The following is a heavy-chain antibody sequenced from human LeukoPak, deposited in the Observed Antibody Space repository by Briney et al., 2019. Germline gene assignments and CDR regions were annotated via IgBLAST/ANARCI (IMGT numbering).Heavy chain of an antibody. J-gene: IGHJ4*02. V-gene: IGHV4-61*08. CDR1: GGPISSGGYS. CDR3: ARADSSGFHPYDC. CDR2: IYYSGST. Sequence: PSQTLSLTCTVSGGPISSGGYSWSWIRQPPGKGLEWIGYIYYSGSTNYNPSLKSRVTISVDTSKNQFSLKLSSVTAADTAVYYCARADSSGFHPYDCWGQGTLVTVSS. D-gene: IGHD6-19*01.